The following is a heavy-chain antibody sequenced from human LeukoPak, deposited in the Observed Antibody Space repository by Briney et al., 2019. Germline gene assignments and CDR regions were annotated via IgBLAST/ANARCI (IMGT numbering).Heavy chain of an antibody. V-gene: IGHV3-74*01. CDR3: ARGGAYNAFAI. CDR1: GFTFSSYW. J-gene: IGHJ3*02. CDR2: INNDGSGT. Sequence: GGSLRLSCAASGFTFSSYWIYWVRQVPGKGLVYVSRINNDGSGTTYADSVKGRFTISRDNAKNTVYLQMDSLRVEDTAVYYCARGGAYNAFAITGQGTMVTVST. D-gene: IGHD1-1*01.